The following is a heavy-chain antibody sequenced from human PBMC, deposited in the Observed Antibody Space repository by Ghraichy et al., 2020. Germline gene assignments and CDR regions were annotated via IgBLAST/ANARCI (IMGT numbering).Heavy chain of an antibody. CDR1: GFTFNAFG. J-gene: IGHJ6*02. D-gene: IGHD2-2*01. V-gene: IGHV3-30*02. CDR3: AKESCSTTNCLSYYYYAMDV. CDR2: IRYDGSNT. Sequence: GGSLRLSCVASGFTFNAFGMHWVRQAPGKGLEWVAFIRYDGSNTYYGDSAKGRYTVSRDNSKNMLYLQINSLRPEDTAVYYCAKESCSTTNCLSYYYYAMDVWGQGTVVTVSS.